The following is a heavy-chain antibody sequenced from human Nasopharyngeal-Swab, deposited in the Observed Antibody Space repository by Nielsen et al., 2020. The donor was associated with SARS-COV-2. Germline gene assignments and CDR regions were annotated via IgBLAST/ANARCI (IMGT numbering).Heavy chain of an antibody. CDR2: IGTSSTPK. CDR1: GFTLSTYS. Sequence: RGSLRLSCAASGFTLSTYSMDWVRQVPGKGLEWVANIGTSSTPKYYADSVRGRFSISRDNAKNSLSLLMSTLRGEDTAVYYCVRGWRSNSFDYWGQGARVTVSA. D-gene: IGHD2/OR15-2a*01. J-gene: IGHJ4*01. CDR3: VRGWRSNSFDY. V-gene: IGHV3-48*01.